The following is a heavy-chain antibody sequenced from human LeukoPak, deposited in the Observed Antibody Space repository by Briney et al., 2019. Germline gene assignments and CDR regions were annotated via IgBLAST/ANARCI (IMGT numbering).Heavy chain of an antibody. Sequence: SQTLSLTCTVSGGSISSGSYYWSWIRQPAGKGLEWIGRIYTSGSTNYNPSLKSRVTISVDTSKNQFSLKLSSVTAADTAVYYCARVPTIFLGVAFDIWGQGTMVTVSS. CDR1: GGSISSGSYY. CDR3: ARVPTIFLGVAFDI. D-gene: IGHD3-3*01. CDR2: IYTSGST. J-gene: IGHJ3*02. V-gene: IGHV4-61*02.